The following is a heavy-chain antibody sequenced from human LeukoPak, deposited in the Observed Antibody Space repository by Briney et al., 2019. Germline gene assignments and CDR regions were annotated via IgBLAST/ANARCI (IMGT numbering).Heavy chain of an antibody. Sequence: PGGSLRLSCAASGFTFSSYSMNWVRQPPGKGLEWIGEINHSGSTNYNPSLKSRVTISVDTSKNQFSLKLSSVTAADTAVYYCARRDRNDYVWGSYRPFDPWGQGTLVTVSS. CDR3: ARRDRNDYVWGSYRPFDP. J-gene: IGHJ5*02. V-gene: IGHV4-34*01. D-gene: IGHD3-16*02. CDR1: GFTFSSYS. CDR2: INHSGST.